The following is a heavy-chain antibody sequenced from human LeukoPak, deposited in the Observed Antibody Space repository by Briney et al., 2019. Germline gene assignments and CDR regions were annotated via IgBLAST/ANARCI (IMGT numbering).Heavy chain of an antibody. D-gene: IGHD3-10*01. Sequence: GGSLRLSCAVSGFTFSSYWMSWFRQAPGKGLEWVSAISGSGGSTYYADSVKGRFTLSRDNSKNTLYLQMNSLRAEDTAVYYCAKDRLMPIYGSGSPFHWGQGTLVTVSS. V-gene: IGHV3-23*01. J-gene: IGHJ4*02. CDR1: GFTFSSYW. CDR2: ISGSGGST. CDR3: AKDRLMPIYGSGSPFH.